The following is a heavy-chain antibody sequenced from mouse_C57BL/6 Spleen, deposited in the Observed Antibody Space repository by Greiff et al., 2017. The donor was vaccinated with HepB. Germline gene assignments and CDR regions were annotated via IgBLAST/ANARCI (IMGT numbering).Heavy chain of an antibody. J-gene: IGHJ3*01. CDR2: IYPGDGDT. Sequence: QVQLKESGAELVKPGASVKISCKASGYAFSSYWMNWVKQRPGKGLEWIGQIYPGDGDTNYNGKFKGKATLTADKSSSTAYMQISSLTSEDSAVYFCARGAALYGNYEAWFAYWGQGTLVTVSA. CDR1: GYAFSSYW. V-gene: IGHV1-80*01. D-gene: IGHD2-1*01. CDR3: ARGAALYGNYEAWFAY.